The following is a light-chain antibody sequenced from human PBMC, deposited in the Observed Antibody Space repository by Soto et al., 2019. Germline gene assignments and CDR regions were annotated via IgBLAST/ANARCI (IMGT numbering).Light chain of an antibody. V-gene: IGKV1-5*01. CDR1: QSLSGW. J-gene: IGKJ1*01. Sequence: DIQLTQIPSTLSASIGDRVTITCRASQSLSGWLAWYQQTPGKAPKLLISDAFRLESGVPSRFRGSGSGTEFSLTISNPQPGDSATFYCQQYASYPWTFGRGTKV. CDR3: QQYASYPWT. CDR2: DAF.